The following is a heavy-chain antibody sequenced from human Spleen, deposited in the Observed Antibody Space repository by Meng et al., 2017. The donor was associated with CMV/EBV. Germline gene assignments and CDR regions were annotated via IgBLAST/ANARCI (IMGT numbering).Heavy chain of an antibody. Sequence: FSGYYLSWIRQSPGKGLEWIGEINNSGSTNYIPSLKSRVTISVDTSKNQFSLKLSSVTAADTAVYYCARVKPRYCSSTSCYRGWHFDFWGRGTLVTVSS. V-gene: IGHV4-34*01. CDR3: ARVKPRYCSSTSCYRGWHFDF. J-gene: IGHJ2*01. CDR2: INNSGST. CDR1: FSGYY. D-gene: IGHD2-2*01.